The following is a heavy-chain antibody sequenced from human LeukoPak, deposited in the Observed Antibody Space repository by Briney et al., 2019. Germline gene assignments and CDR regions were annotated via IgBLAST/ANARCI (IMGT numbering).Heavy chain of an antibody. CDR1: GFTLSTYA. V-gene: IGHV3-23*01. CDR3: ARDIASCSDTSCYDIRFDY. D-gene: IGHD2-15*01. J-gene: IGHJ4*02. Sequence: GGSLRLSCAASGFTLSTYAMSWVRQTPGKGLEWVAATSSSDAGTYHADSVRGRFTISRDNSKNTLYLQMNSLRAEDAAVYYCARDIASCSDTSCYDIRFDYWGQGTLVTVSS. CDR2: TSSSDAGT.